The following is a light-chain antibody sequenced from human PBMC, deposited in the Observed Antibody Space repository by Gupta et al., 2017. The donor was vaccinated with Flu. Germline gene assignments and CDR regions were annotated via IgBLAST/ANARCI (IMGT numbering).Light chain of an antibody. CDR2: NVS. Sequence: DVVMTQSPLSLPVTLGQPASISCRSSQSLVYSDGNAYLSWFQQRPGQSPRRLIYNVSKRDSGVPDRFSGSGSGTAFTLKISRVEAEDVGVYYCVQGTHWPYTFGQGTDLEIK. CDR3: VQGTHWPYT. V-gene: IGKV2-30*01. CDR1: QSLVYSDGNAY. J-gene: IGKJ2*01.